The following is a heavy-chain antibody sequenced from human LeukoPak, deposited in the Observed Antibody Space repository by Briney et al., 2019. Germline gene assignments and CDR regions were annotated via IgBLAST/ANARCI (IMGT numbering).Heavy chain of an antibody. J-gene: IGHJ4*02. D-gene: IGHD4-23*01. Sequence: HAGGSLRLSCAASGFTFSSYAMSWVRQAPGKGLEWVSAISGSGGSTYYADSVKGRFTISRDNSKNTLYLQMNSLRAEDAAVYYCARDLGPEQGHYGGNTHWGQGTLVTVTS. CDR1: GFTFSSYA. CDR2: ISGSGGST. V-gene: IGHV3-23*01. CDR3: ARDLGPEQGHYGGNTH.